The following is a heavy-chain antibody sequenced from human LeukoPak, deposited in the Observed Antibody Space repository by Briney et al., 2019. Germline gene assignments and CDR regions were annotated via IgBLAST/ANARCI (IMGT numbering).Heavy chain of an antibody. D-gene: IGHD5-12*01. Sequence: KPSETLSLTCTVSGGSISSYYWSWIRQPPGKGLEWIGYIYYSGSTNYNPSLKSRVTISVDTSKNQFSLKLSSVTAADTAVHYCARAIVATIVGAFDIWGQGTMVTVSS. CDR3: ARAIVATIVGAFDI. V-gene: IGHV4-59*01. J-gene: IGHJ3*02. CDR2: IYYSGST. CDR1: GGSISSYY.